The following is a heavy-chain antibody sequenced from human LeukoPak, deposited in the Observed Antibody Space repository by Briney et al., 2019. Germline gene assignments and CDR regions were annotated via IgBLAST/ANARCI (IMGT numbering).Heavy chain of an antibody. D-gene: IGHD1-1*01. V-gene: IGHV3-7*01. Sequence: GGSLRLSCAASGFTFSSYTMSWVRQAPGKGLEWVANIKEDGSEKDYVDSVKGRFTISRDNAKNSLDLQMNSLRAEDTAVYYCARDTSGAFDVWGQGTMVTVSS. J-gene: IGHJ3*01. CDR3: ARDTSGAFDV. CDR2: IKEDGSEK. CDR1: GFTFSSYT.